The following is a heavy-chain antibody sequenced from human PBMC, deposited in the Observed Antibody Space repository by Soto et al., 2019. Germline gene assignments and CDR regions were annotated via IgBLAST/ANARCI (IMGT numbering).Heavy chain of an antibody. V-gene: IGHV3-7*05. J-gene: IGHJ4*02. CDR3: ATDILDF. D-gene: IGHD3-9*01. CDR2: INQNGSER. Sequence: EVELVESGGGLVQPGGSLRLSCAATGFMFSSYRMTWVRQAPGQGLEWVANINQNGSERYYVDSVEGRFTISRDNAKNSVFLQMENLRVEDTAMYYCATDILDFWGQGTLVSVSS. CDR1: GFMFSSYR.